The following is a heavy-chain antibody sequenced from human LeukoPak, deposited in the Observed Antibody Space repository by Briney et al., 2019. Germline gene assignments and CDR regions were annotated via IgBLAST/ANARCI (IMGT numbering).Heavy chain of an antibody. D-gene: IGHD6-25*01. J-gene: IGHJ1*01. V-gene: IGHV1-69*01. Sequence: GASVKVSCKASGGTFSSYAISWVRQAPGQGLEWMGGIIPIFGTANYAQKFQGRVTITADESTSTAYMELSSLRSEDTAVYYCARGTKACRYSSAFCAEYFQHWGQGTLVTVSS. CDR1: GGTFSSYA. CDR2: IIPIFGTA. CDR3: ARGTKACRYSSAFCAEYFQH.